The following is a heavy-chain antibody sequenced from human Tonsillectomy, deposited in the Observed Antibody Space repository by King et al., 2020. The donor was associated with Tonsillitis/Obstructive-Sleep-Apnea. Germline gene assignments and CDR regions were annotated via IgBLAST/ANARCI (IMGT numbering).Heavy chain of an antibody. D-gene: IGHD3-10*01. CDR3: ARTIIRGIIIPMDV. CDR1: GFTVSSKY. CDR2: FYSGNNT. V-gene: IGHV3-66*01. Sequence: VQLVESGGGLVQPGGSLRLSCTASGFTVSSKYMSWVRQAPGKGLEWVSVFYSGNNTYYADSVKGRFTISRDNSKNTLYLQMNSLRAEDTAVYYCARTIIRGIIIPMDVWGKGTTVTVSS. J-gene: IGHJ6*04.